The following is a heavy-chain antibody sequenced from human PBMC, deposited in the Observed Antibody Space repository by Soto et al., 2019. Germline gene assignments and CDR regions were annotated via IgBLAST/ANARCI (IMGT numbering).Heavy chain of an antibody. Sequence: QVHSVESGGGVVQPGGSLRLSCAASGFTINRNDMYWVRQAPGKGLEWVAVMSFDGNHQHYADSVKGRFTISRDNSKNTLSLEMNSLRRDDTAVYYCASCERFPRVGVDYYALDVW. V-gene: IGHV3-30*03. J-gene: IGHJ6*01. CDR1: GFTINRND. CDR3: ASCERFPRVGVDYYALDV. CDR2: MSFDGNHQ. D-gene: IGHD3-3*01.